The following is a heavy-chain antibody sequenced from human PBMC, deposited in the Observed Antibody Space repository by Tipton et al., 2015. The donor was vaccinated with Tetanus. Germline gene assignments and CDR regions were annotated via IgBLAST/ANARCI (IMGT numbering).Heavy chain of an antibody. J-gene: IGHJ6*02. CDR1: GYTFTSYG. Sequence: QSGAEVKKPGASVKVSCKASGYTFTSYGINWVRQATGQGFDWMGWMNPNSGKTASAQKFQGRVTMTTNTSITTAYMEVSSLTYEDTAVYYCASGSSIRHGLDVWGHGTTVTVSS. D-gene: IGHD2-2*01. CDR2: MNPNSGKT. CDR3: ASGSSIRHGLDV. V-gene: IGHV1-8*01.